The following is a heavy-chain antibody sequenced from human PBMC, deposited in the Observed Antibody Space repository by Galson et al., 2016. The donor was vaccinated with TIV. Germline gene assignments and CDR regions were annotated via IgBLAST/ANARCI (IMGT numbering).Heavy chain of an antibody. CDR3: ARNSGHYYGMDV. CDR2: IDWDGDQ. J-gene: IGHJ6*02. V-gene: IGHV2-70*11. CDR1: GFSLRTSGMC. Sequence: PALVKPTQTLTLTCSFSGFSLRTSGMCVSWIRQPPGKALEWLARIDWDGDQYYNASLKTRVPISKDTSKNQVVLTMTNMDQVDTGTYYCARNSGHYYGMDVWGQGTTVTVSS.